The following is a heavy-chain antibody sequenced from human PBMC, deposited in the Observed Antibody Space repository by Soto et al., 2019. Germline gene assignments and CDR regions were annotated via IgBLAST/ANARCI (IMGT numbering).Heavy chain of an antibody. CDR2: IYYSGNT. J-gene: IGHJ5*02. D-gene: IGHD3-3*01. CDR3: ARQFPFGVHVIFNWFDP. CDR1: GGSISSGSYY. V-gene: IGHV4-39*01. Sequence: PSETLSLTCTVSGGSISSGSYYWAWIRQPPGKGLEWIGSIYYSGNTYYNPTLRSRVSISVDTPQNQLSLKLTSVTAADTSVYYSARQFPFGVHVIFNWFDPWGQGTLVTVSS.